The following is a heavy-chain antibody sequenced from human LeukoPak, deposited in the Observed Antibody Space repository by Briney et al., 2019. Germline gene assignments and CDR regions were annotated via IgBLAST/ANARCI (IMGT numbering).Heavy chain of an antibody. D-gene: IGHD2-15*01. V-gene: IGHV1-8*01. Sequence: GASVKVSCKASGYTFTSYDINWVRQATGQGLEWMGWMNPNSGNTGYAQKFQGRVTMTRNTSISTAYMELSSLRSEDTAVYYCAKDSCSGGSCYRGYYGMDVWGQGTTVTVSS. J-gene: IGHJ6*02. CDR1: GYTFTSYD. CDR3: AKDSCSGGSCYRGYYGMDV. CDR2: MNPNSGNT.